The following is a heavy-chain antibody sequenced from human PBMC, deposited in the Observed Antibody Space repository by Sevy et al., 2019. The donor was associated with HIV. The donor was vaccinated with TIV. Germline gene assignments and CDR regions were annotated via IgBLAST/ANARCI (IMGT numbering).Heavy chain of an antibody. CDR1: GFTFSSYW. D-gene: IGHD5-18*01. V-gene: IGHV3-7*01. CDR2: MKQDGSEK. J-gene: IGHJ4*02. CDR3: VREGLGGFSYSLDC. Sequence: GGSLRLSCAASGFTFSSYWMSWVRQAPGKGLEWVATMKQDGSEKYYVGSVKGRYTTSRDNAKHSLYLQMNSLRAEDTAVYYCVREGLGGFSYSLDCWGQGTLVTVSS.